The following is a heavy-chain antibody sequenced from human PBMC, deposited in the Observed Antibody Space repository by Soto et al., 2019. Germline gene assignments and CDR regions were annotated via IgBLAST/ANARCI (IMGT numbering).Heavy chain of an antibody. Sequence: PSETLSLTCTVSGDSISSSSYYWSWVRQHPGKGLEWIGYIYYSGTTYYNPSLKSRVTISVDTSKNQFSLKLSSVTAADTAVYYCARRQLLANYYYYGMDVWGQGTTVTV. CDR2: IYYSGTT. V-gene: IGHV4-31*03. J-gene: IGHJ6*02. CDR1: GDSISSSSYY. D-gene: IGHD2-2*01. CDR3: ARRQLLANYYYYGMDV.